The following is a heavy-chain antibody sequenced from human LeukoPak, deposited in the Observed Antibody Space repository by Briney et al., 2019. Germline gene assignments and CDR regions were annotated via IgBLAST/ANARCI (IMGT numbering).Heavy chain of an antibody. V-gene: IGHV3-23*01. D-gene: IGHD3-22*01. Sequence: GGSLRLSCAASGFTFRSYAMNWVRQAPGKGLEWVSTISGSGDSTYYADSVKGRFTISRDNSKNTLSLKMNGLRAEDTAVYYCATLRFYDSTGYHYFDYWGQGTLVTVSS. CDR3: ATLRFYDSTGYHYFDY. CDR2: ISGSGDST. J-gene: IGHJ4*02. CDR1: GFTFRSYA.